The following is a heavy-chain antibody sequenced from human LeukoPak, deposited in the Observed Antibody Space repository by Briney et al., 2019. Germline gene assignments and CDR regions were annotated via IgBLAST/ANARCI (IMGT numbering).Heavy chain of an antibody. V-gene: IGHV4-31*03. CDR3: ARRSPMGCSSTSCYGIDY. CDR1: GGSISSGGYY. J-gene: IGHJ4*02. D-gene: IGHD2-2*01. CDR2: IYYSGST. Sequence: SETLSLTCTVSGGSISSGGYYWSWLRHHPGKGLEWIGYIYYSGSTYYNTSLKSRVTISVDTSKSQFSLKLSSVTAADTAVYYCARRSPMGCSSTSCYGIDYWGQGTLVTVSS.